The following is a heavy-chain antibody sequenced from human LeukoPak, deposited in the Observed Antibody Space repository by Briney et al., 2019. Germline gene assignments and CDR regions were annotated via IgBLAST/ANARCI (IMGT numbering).Heavy chain of an antibody. CDR1: GGSFSGYY. CDR2: INHSGST. V-gene: IGHV4-34*01. D-gene: IGHD6-19*01. CDR3: ARGVSGSGWYTRGVAFDY. J-gene: IGHJ4*02. Sequence: PSETLSLTCAVYGGSFSGYYWSWIRQPPGKRLEWIGEINHSGSTNYNPSLKSRVTISVDTSNNQFSLKLSSVTAADTAVYYCARGVSGSGWYTRGVAFDYWGQGTLVTVSS.